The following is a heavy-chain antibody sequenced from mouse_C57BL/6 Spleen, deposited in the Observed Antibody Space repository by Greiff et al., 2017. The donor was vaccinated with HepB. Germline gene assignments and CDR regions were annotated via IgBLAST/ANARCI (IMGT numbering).Heavy chain of an antibody. CDR1: GYTFTSYW. D-gene: IGHD3-1*01. V-gene: IGHV1-52*01. CDR3: ASEQLDYAMDY. J-gene: IGHJ4*01. CDR2: IDPSDSET. Sequence: QVQLQQPGAELVRPGSSVKLSCKASGYTFTSYWMHWVKQRPIQGLEWIGNIDPSDSETHYNQKFKDKATLTVDKSSSTAYMQLSSLTSEDSAVYYCASEQLDYAMDYWGQGTSVTVSS.